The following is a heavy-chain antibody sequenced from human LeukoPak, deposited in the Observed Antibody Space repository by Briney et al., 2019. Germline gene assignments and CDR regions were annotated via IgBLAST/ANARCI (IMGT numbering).Heavy chain of an antibody. CDR1: GFTFSSYG. Sequence: TGRSLRLSCAASGFTFSSYGMHWVRQAPGKGLEWVAVIWYDGSNKYYADSVKGRFTISRDNSKNTLYLQMNSLRAEDTAVYYCARVGTARPFDYWGQGTLVTVSS. D-gene: IGHD6-6*01. V-gene: IGHV3-33*01. J-gene: IGHJ4*02. CDR3: ARVGTARPFDY. CDR2: IWYDGSNK.